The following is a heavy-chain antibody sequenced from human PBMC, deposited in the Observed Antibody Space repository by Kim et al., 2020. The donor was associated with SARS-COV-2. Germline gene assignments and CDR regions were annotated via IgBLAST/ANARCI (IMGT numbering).Heavy chain of an antibody. V-gene: IGHV3-30*18. CDR1: GFTFSSYG. J-gene: IGHJ6*02. D-gene: IGHD3-10*01. CDR3: AKDLYVSGDYYYGLDV. CDR2: ISYDGSNT. Sequence: GGSLRLSCAASGFTFSSYGMHWVRQAPGKGLEWVAVISYDGSNTYYADSVKGRFTISRDNSKNTLYLQMNSLRAEDTAVYYCAKDLYVSGDYYYGLDVWGQGTTVTVSS.